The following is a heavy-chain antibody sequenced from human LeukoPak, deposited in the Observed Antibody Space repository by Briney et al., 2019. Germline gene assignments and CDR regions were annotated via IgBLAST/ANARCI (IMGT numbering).Heavy chain of an antibody. CDR1: GFTFDDYA. CDR2: ISWNSGSI. D-gene: IGHD3-9*01. CDR3: AKSSRYFHSPGI. V-gene: IGHV3-9*03. J-gene: IGHJ3*02. Sequence: GGSLRLSCAASGFTFDDYAMHWVRQAPGEGLEWVSGISWNSGSIGYADSVKARFTISRDNAKNSLYLQMNSLRAEDMALYYCAKSSRYFHSPGIWGQGTMVTVSS.